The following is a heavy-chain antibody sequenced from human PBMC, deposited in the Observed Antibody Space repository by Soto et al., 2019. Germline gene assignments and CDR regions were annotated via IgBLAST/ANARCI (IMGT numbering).Heavy chain of an antibody. Sequence: QVQLVQSGTEVKKPGSSVKVSCKASGDTFSFYTINWVRQALGLGLEWVGRINPIVSMSNYEQKYQGRVSMTADKSTSTAYMELRSLRSDDTAMYFCAATYGSGYRAFDYWGQGALVIVSS. V-gene: IGHV1-69*02. CDR1: GDTFSFYT. J-gene: IGHJ4*02. CDR2: INPIVSMS. CDR3: AATYGSGYRAFDY. D-gene: IGHD3-10*01.